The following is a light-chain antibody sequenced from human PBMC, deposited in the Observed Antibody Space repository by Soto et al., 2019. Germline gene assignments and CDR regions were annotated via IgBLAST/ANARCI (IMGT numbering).Light chain of an antibody. CDR1: GSDIGGYNF. CDR2: DVT. Sequence: QSVLTQPASVSGSPGQSITISCTGTGSDIGGYNFVSWYQQHPGKAPKLMFYDVTNRPSGVSNRFSGSKSGNTASLTISGLQAEDEAVYYCSSYTSTNTVVFGGGTQLTVL. CDR3: SSYTSTNTVV. J-gene: IGLJ2*01. V-gene: IGLV2-14*03.